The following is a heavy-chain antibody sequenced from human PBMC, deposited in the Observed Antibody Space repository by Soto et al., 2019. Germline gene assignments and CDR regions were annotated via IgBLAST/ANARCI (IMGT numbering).Heavy chain of an antibody. CDR2: ISYDGSDK. Sequence: QVQLVESGGGVVQPGRSLRLSCAASGFTFSSYAMHWVRQAPGKGLEWVAVISYDGSDKYYAASVKGRFTIARDNSKNAPYLQMMSLRAEDTAVYYCAGYIVVVTATYAFGIWGQGTMGTVSS. CDR3: AGYIVVVTATYAFGI. D-gene: IGHD2-21*02. V-gene: IGHV3-30-3*01. CDR1: GFTFSSYA. J-gene: IGHJ3*02.